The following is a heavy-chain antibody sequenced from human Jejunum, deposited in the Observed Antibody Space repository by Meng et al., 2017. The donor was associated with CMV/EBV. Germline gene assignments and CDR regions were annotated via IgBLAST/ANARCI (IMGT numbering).Heavy chain of an antibody. Sequence: GFTVSYKSMTWVRQPPGKGLQWVSILYSGGTTSYADSVRGRFIVSRDSSKNTVFLQMNSLRPGDTAVYYCARQYSGSYGDAFDIWGQGVLVTVSS. V-gene: IGHV3-66*02. D-gene: IGHD1-26*01. CDR1: GFTVSYKS. J-gene: IGHJ3*02. CDR3: ARQYSGSYGDAFDI. CDR2: LYSGGTT.